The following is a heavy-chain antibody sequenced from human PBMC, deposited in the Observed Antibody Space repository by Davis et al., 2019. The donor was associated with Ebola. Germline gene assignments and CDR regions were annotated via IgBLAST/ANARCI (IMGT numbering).Heavy chain of an antibody. CDR3: ARGYSNWFDP. CDR2: IYHSGST. D-gene: IGHD2-15*01. J-gene: IGHJ5*02. CDR1: GGSISSSNW. V-gene: IGHV4-4*02. Sequence: SETLSLTCAVSGGSISSSNWWSWVRQPPGKGLEWIGEIYHSGSTNYNPSLKSRVTISVDTSTNQFSLKLSSVTAADTAVYYCARGYSNWFDPWGQGTLVTVSS.